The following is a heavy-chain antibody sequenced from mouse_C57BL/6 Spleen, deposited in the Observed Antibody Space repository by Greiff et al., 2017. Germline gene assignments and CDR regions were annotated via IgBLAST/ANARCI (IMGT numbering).Heavy chain of an antibody. J-gene: IGHJ4*01. Sequence: EVQGVESGGGLVKPGGSLKLSCAASGFTFSSYAMSWVRQTPERRLEWVATISDGGSYTYYPDNVKGRFTISRDNAKNNLYLQMSHLKSEDTAMYYCARDTVYGSSHYAMDYWGQGTSVTVSS. D-gene: IGHD1-1*01. CDR3: ARDTVYGSSHYAMDY. CDR2: ISDGGSYT. V-gene: IGHV5-4*01. CDR1: GFTFSSYA.